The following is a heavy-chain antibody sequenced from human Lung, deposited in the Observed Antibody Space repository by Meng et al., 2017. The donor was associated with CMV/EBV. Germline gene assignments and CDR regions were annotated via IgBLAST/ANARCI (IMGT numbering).Heavy chain of an antibody. Sequence: QVQLQESGPGLVKPSQTLSLTCTVSGDSISSDSYYWTWIRQPAGKGLEWIGRIYSSGRTNYDPSLRSRVSISVDTSKNQFSLKLKSVTAADAAIYYCARGYHLLYYFDYWGQGTLVTVSS. CDR1: GDSISSDSYY. V-gene: IGHV4-61*02. CDR2: IYSSGRT. D-gene: IGHD2-2*02. J-gene: IGHJ4*02. CDR3: ARGYHLLYYFDY.